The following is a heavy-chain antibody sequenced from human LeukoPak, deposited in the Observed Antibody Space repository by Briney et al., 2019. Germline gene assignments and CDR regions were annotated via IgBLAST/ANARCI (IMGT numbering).Heavy chain of an antibody. V-gene: IGHV4-59*08. CDR2: IYYSGST. CDR1: GGSISIYY. D-gene: IGHD3-3*01. CDR3: ARHQERITIFGVADIYYYYYGMDV. Sequence: SETLSLTCTVSGGSISIYYWSWIRQPPGKGLEWIGYIYYSGSTNYNPSLKSRVTISVDTSKNQFSLKLSSVTAADTAVYYCARHQERITIFGVADIYYYYYGMDVWGQGTTVTVSS. J-gene: IGHJ6*02.